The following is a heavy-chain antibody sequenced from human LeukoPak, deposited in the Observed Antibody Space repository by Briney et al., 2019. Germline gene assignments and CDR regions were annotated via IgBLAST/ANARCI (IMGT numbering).Heavy chain of an antibody. V-gene: IGHV3-74*01. J-gene: IGHJ4*02. Sequence: GGSLRLSCAASGFTFSTNWMHWVRQAPGKGLVWVSRTNHDGSSTTYADSVKGRFIISRDNAKNTLYLQMNSLRGEDTAVYYCARGLGSPLDHWGQGTLVTVSS. CDR2: TNHDGSST. CDR1: GFTFSTNW. CDR3: ARGLGSPLDH. D-gene: IGHD1-26*01.